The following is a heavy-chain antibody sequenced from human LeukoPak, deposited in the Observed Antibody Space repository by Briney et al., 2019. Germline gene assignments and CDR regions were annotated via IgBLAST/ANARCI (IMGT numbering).Heavy chain of an antibody. CDR1: RGSVSGYY. V-gene: IGHV4-34*01. D-gene: IGHD3-9*01. J-gene: IGHJ4*02. Sequence: SETLSLTCAIYRGSVSGYYWSWIRQSPGKGLEWIGEISHTGRSKNNPSLKSRVTISEDMSKKQFSLKLNSVTAADTALYYCARGFDGLTGYYPPDYWSQGTLVTVSS. CDR3: ARGFDGLTGYYPPDY. CDR2: ISHTGRS.